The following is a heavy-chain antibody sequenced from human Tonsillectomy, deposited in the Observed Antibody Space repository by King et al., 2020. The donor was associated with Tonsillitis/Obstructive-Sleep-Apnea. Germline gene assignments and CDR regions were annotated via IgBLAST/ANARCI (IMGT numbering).Heavy chain of an antibody. V-gene: IGHV3-74*01. J-gene: IGHJ6*02. D-gene: IGHD4-23*01. CDR3: ARERGYGGKSIYGMDV. CDR2: INSDGSST. CDR1: GCTFSSYW. Sequence: VQLVESGGGLVQPGGSLRLSCAASGCTFSSYWMHWVRQAPGKGLVWVSGINSDGSSTSYADSVKGRFTISRDNAKNTLYLQMNSLRAEDTAVYYCARERGYGGKSIYGMDVWGQGTTVTVSS.